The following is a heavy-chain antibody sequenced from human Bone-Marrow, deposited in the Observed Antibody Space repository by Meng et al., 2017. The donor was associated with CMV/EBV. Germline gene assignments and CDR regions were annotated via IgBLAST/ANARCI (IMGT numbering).Heavy chain of an antibody. V-gene: IGHV3-30*02. CDR2: IRYDGSNK. CDR1: GFTFSSYG. J-gene: IGHJ3*02. CDR3: AKTHCSSTSCSAFDI. Sequence: GESLKISCAASGFTFSSYGMHWVRQAPGKGLEWVAFIRYDGSNKYYADSVKGRFTISRDNSKNTLYLQMNSLRAEDTAVYYCAKTHCSSTSCSAFDIWGQGTMVTVSS. D-gene: IGHD2-2*01.